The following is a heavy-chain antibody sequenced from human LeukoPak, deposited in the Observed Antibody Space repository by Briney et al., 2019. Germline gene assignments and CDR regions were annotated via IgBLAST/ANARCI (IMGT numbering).Heavy chain of an antibody. CDR2: ISWDGGST. V-gene: IGHV3-43*01. CDR3: AKGAYDILTGSYYYYMDV. Sequence: GGSLRLSCAASGFTFTSYHMTWVRQAPGKGLEWVSTISWDGGSTYYADSVKGRFTISRDNSKNSLYLQMNSLRTEDTALYYCAKGAYDILTGSYYYYMDVWGKGTTVTISS. J-gene: IGHJ6*03. D-gene: IGHD3-9*01. CDR1: GFTFTSYH.